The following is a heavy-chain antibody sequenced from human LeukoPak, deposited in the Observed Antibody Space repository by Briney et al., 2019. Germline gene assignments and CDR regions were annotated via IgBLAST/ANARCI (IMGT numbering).Heavy chain of an antibody. V-gene: IGHV4-4*07. CDR2: IYTSGST. Sequence: PSETLSLTCTVSGVSINTYYWSWIRQPAGKGLEWIGRIYTSGSTNYNPSLKSRVTMSVDTSKNQFSLKLSSVTAADTAVYYCARQSYYYYYYMDVWGKGTTVTISS. J-gene: IGHJ6*03. CDR1: GVSINTYY. CDR3: ARQSYYYYYYMDV.